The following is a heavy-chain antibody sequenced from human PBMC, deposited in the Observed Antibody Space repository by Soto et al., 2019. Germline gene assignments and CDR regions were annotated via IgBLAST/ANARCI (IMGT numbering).Heavy chain of an antibody. J-gene: IGHJ5*01. V-gene: IGHV3-13*01. D-gene: IGHD1-1*01. CDR2: FTTACDT. CDR1: GVTFSSYD. CDR3: GYDSPLNIHSLPARHS. Sequence: GGSLRLSCAASGVTFSSYDMHWVRRATGEGLEWVSVFTTACDTSYPGSAKGRFTISRENAKNSLYLQMNSLRAGDTALYYCGYDSPLNIHSLPARHS.